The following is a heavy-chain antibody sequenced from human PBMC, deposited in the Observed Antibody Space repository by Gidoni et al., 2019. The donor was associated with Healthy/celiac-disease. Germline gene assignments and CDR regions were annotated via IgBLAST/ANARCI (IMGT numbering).Heavy chain of an antibody. CDR1: GYSFTSYW. D-gene: IGHD2-15*01. J-gene: IGHJ6*02. Sequence: VQLVQSGAEVTKSGESLKISCTGSGYSFTSYWIGSVRQLPWKGLECMGIIYPGDSDTRYRPSFQGQVTISADKSISTAYRQRSSRKASDTDMYYCRRLRVISAPTGYCSGGSCYSGYGMDVWGQGTTVTVSS. V-gene: IGHV5-51*01. CDR3: RRLRVISAPTGYCSGGSCYSGYGMDV. CDR2: IYPGDSDT.